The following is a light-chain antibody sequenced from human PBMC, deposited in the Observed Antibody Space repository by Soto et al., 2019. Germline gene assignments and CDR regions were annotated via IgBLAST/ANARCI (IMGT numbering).Light chain of an antibody. J-gene: IGKJ1*01. Sequence: EIVLTQSPATLSLSPGERATLSCRASQSISRFLAWYQQKPGQAPRLLIYDASKRATGIPARFSGSGSGTDFTLTISSLQPEDFATYYCQQSYSTPWTFGQGTKVDIK. CDR1: QSISRF. V-gene: IGKV3-11*01. CDR2: DAS. CDR3: QQSYSTPWT.